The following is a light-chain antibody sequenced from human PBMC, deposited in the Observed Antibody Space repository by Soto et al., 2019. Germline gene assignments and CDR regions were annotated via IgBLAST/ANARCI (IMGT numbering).Light chain of an antibody. Sequence: EIVITHSPATLSFSPGVGATLPCRASQSVSSNLAWYQQKPGQAPRLLIYGASSRATGIPDRFSGSGSGTEFTLTISSLQSEDFAVYYCQQYNNWPPLTFGGGTKVDNK. CDR2: GAS. J-gene: IGKJ4*01. V-gene: IGKV3D-15*01. CDR1: QSVSSN. CDR3: QQYNNWPPLT.